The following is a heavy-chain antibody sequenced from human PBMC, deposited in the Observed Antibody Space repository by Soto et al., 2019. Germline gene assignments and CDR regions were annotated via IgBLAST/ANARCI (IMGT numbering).Heavy chain of an antibody. V-gene: IGHV3-74*02. CDR3: ARGDCVGGTCYSLAGSFYYYIDV. CDR2: INSDGSVS. Sequence: EVQLVESGGGLVQPGGSLRLSCAASGFTFSNYWMYWVRQAPGKGLEWVSRINSDGSVSSHADSVRGRLTISRDNVKNTLYLHMASLRAEDTAVYFCARGDCVGGTCYSLAGSFYYYIDVWGKGTTVTVFS. CDR1: GFTFSNYW. J-gene: IGHJ6*03. D-gene: IGHD2-15*01.